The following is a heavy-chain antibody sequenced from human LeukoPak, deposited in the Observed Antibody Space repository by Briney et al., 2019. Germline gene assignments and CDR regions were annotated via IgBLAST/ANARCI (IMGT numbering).Heavy chain of an antibody. J-gene: IGHJ6*02. Sequence: SQTLSLTCDVSGGSISSGGYYWSWIRQHPGEGLEWIGYIFYSGSTYYNPSLKSRVTISVDTSKNQFSLKLSSVTAADTAVYYCARQRRYCSSTSCYFGYYGLDVWSQGTTVTVSS. CDR1: GGSISSGGYY. CDR2: IFYSGST. D-gene: IGHD2-2*01. CDR3: ARQRRYCSSTSCYFGYYGLDV. V-gene: IGHV4-31*11.